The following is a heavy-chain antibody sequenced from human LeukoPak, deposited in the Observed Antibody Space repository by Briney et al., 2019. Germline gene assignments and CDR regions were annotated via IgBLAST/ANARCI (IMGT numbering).Heavy chain of an antibody. CDR1: ALTFSSDW. V-gene: IGHV3-7*01. J-gene: IGHJ4*02. D-gene: IGHD3-10*02. Sequence: GRSLRLSCAASALTFSSDWMSWGRHAPGKGREWVANIKQDGTEKYYIDSVKGRFTISRDNAKNTLYLQMNSLSAEDTAVYYCARGVQGFDWGQGTLVTVSS. CDR3: ARGVQGFD. CDR2: IKQDGTEK.